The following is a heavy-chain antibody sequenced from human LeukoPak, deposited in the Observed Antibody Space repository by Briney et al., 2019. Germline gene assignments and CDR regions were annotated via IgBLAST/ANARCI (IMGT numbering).Heavy chain of an antibody. CDR1: GLTFIIYG. CDR3: AKVPTVTTINYYMDV. V-gene: IGHV3-23*01. Sequence: DPGGSLRLSCAASGLTFIIYGMSSVRQAPGKGLEWVSAISGSGGSTYYADSVKGRFTIPRDNSKNTLYLQMNSLRAEDTAVYYCAKVPTVTTINYYMDVWGKGTTVTISS. CDR2: ISGSGGST. J-gene: IGHJ6*03. D-gene: IGHD4-17*01.